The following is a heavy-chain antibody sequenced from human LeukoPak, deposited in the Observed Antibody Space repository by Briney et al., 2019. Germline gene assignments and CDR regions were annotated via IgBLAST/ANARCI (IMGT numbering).Heavy chain of an antibody. Sequence: QSGGSLRLSCAASGFIFSRYGMSWVRQAPGKGLEWVSAISGSGGTTYYADSVKGRFTISRDNSKNTLYLQMNSLRAEDTAVYYCARPWVPKRDSSGYGYWGQGTLVTVSS. CDR1: GFIFSRYG. CDR3: ARPWVPKRDSSGYGY. CDR2: ISGSGGTT. D-gene: IGHD3-22*01. J-gene: IGHJ4*02. V-gene: IGHV3-23*01.